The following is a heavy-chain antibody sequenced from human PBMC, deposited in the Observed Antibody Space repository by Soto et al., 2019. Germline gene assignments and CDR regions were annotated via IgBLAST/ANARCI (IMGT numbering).Heavy chain of an antibody. CDR2: ISYDGSNK. J-gene: IGHJ4*02. Sequence: PGGSLRLSCAASGFTFSSFGMHWVRQAPGKGLEWVTVISYDGSNKYYADSVKGRFTISRDNSKNTLSLEMNSLRAEDTAAYYCAKDRSGSSGPGLDYWGQGTLVTVSS. CDR1: GFTFSSFG. D-gene: IGHD1-26*01. CDR3: AKDRSGSSGPGLDY. V-gene: IGHV3-30*18.